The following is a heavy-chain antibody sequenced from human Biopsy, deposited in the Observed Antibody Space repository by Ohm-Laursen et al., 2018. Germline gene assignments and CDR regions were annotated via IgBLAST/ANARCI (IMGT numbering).Heavy chain of an antibody. V-gene: IGHV1-46*01. CDR3: ARNTGWYGDLYYFDY. CDR2: INPSVSTT. D-gene: IGHD4-17*01. CDR1: GYSFTSYY. Sequence: SVKVSCKVSGYSFTSYYMHWVRQAPGQGLEWMGMINPSVSTTSYPQIFQGRVTMTRDTSKSTVYMELSSLRSVDPAVYFCARNTGWYGDLYYFDYWGQRTLVTVSS. J-gene: IGHJ4*02.